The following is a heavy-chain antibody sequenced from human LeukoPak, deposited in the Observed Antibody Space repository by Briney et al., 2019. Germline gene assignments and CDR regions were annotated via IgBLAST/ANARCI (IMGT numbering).Heavy chain of an antibody. CDR3: AKDLRTMVRGAIEYYFDY. CDR1: GFTFSDYY. D-gene: IGHD3-10*01. CDR2: ISSSGSTI. Sequence: GGSLRLSCAASGFTFSDYYMSWIRQAPGKGLEWVSYISSSGSTIYYADSVKGRFTISRDNAKNSPYLQMNSLRAEDTAVYYCAKDLRTMVRGAIEYYFDYWGQGTLVTVSS. J-gene: IGHJ4*02. V-gene: IGHV3-11*01.